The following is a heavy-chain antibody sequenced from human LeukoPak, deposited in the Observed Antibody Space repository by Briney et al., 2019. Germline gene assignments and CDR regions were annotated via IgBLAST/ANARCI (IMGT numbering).Heavy chain of an antibody. J-gene: IGHJ4*02. Sequence: GESLKISCKGSGCTFSSYWIGWVRQMPGKGLGWMGIIYPGDSDTRYSPSLQGQVTISVDTSIGTAYLQWSSLKASDTAIYYCARQNDFRLDYWGQGTLVTVSS. D-gene: IGHD3-3*01. V-gene: IGHV5-51*01. CDR2: IYPGDSDT. CDR1: GCTFSSYW. CDR3: ARQNDFRLDY.